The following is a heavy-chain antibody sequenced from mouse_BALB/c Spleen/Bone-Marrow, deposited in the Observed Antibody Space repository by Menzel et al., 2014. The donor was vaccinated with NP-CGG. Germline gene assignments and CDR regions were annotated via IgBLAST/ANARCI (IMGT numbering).Heavy chain of an antibody. J-gene: IGHJ1*01. CDR1: GYSFTSYW. Sequence: EVKLQESGTVLARPGASVKMSCKASGYSFTSYWMHWVKQRPGQGLEWIGAIYPGNSDTSYNQKFKGKAKLTAVTFANTAYMELSSLTNEDSAVYYCTRFGSSYDWYFDVWGAGTTVTVSS. CDR3: TRFGSSYDWYFDV. D-gene: IGHD1-1*01. CDR2: IYPGNSDT. V-gene: IGHV1-5*01.